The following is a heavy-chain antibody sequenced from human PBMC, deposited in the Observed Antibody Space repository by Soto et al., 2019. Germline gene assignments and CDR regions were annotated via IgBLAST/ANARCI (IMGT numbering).Heavy chain of an antibody. CDR2: IYPGDSDT. CDR3: ARLGGEYSGYDSTFDY. D-gene: IGHD5-12*01. J-gene: IGHJ4*02. V-gene: IGHV5-51*01. CDR1: GYSFTSYW. Sequence: PGESLKISCKGSGYSFTSYWIGWVRQMPGKGLEWMGIIYPGDSDTRYSPSFQVQVTISADKSISTAYLQWSSLKASNTAMYYCARLGGEYSGYDSTFDYWGQGTLVTVSS.